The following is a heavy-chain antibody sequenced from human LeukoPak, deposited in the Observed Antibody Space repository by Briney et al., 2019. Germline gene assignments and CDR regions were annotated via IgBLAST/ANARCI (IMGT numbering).Heavy chain of an antibody. J-gene: IGHJ3*02. CDR2: IYYSGST. CDR3: AISLGDLTMSGAFDI. D-gene: IGHD3-22*01. V-gene: IGHV4-39*07. Sequence: PSETLSLTCTVSGGSISSSSYYWGWIRQPPGKGLEWIGSIYYSGSTYYNPSLKSRVTISVDTSKNQFSLKLSSVTAADTAVYYCAISLGDLTMSGAFDIWGQGTMVTVSS. CDR1: GGSISSSSYY.